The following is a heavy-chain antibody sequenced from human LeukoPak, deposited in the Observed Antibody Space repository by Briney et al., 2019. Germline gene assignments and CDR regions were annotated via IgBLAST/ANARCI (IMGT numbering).Heavy chain of an antibody. Sequence: GESLKNSCRGSGYIFNTYWIGWVRQMPGKGLEWMGIIYPGDSDTRYSPSFQGQVTMSADKSINTAYLQWSSLKASDTAMYYCARRQGCSSTSCPPDYWGQGTLVTVSS. D-gene: IGHD2-2*01. J-gene: IGHJ4*02. CDR3: ARRQGCSSTSCPPDY. CDR1: GYIFNTYW. CDR2: IYPGDSDT. V-gene: IGHV5-51*01.